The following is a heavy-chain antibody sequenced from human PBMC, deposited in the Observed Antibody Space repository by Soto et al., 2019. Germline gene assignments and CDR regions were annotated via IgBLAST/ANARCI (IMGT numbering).Heavy chain of an antibody. D-gene: IGHD5-18*01. CDR2: INSDGSST. J-gene: IGHJ4*02. V-gene: IGHV3-74*01. Sequence: EVQLVESGGGLVQPGGSLRLSCAASGFTFSSYWMHWVRQAPGKGLVWVSRINSDGSSTTYADSVKGRFTISRDNAKNTLYLQMSGLRADDTAVYYCARDYRRIQLWGLDYWGQGTLVTVSS. CDR1: GFTFSSYW. CDR3: ARDYRRIQLWGLDY.